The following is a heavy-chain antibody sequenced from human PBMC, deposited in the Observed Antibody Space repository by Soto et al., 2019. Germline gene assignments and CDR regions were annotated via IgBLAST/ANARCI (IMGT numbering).Heavy chain of an antibody. Sequence: ASVKVSCKASGYTFTSYYMHWVRQAPGQGLEWMGIINPSGGSTSYAQKFQGRVTMTRDTSTSTVYMELSSLGSEDTAVYYCARAGVGCSSTSCYGGYYYYYMDVWGKGTTVTVSS. CDR2: INPSGGST. CDR3: ARAGVGCSSTSCYGGYYYYYMDV. D-gene: IGHD2-2*01. CDR1: GYTFTSYY. J-gene: IGHJ6*03. V-gene: IGHV1-46*03.